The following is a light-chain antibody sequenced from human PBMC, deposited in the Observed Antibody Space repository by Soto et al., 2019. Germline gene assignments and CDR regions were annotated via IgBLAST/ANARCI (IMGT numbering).Light chain of an antibody. V-gene: IGKV3-15*01. CDR2: GAS. Sequence: VMTQSPATLSVSPGERATLSCGASQSVRSYLAWYQQKPGQAPRLLIHGASTRAPGIPARFSGSGSGSDFTLTISSLHSEDFAVYYCHQYDHWPQTFGQGTKVDIK. J-gene: IGKJ1*01. CDR3: HQYDHWPQT. CDR1: QSVRSY.